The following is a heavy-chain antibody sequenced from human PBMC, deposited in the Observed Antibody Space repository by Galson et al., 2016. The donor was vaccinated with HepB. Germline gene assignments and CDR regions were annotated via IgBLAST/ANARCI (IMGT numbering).Heavy chain of an antibody. CDR3: VKDLAGTYSFDY. Sequence: SLRLSCAASGFTFSAYAMHWVRQAPGKGLEYVSGINDNGRYLHYADSVKGRFTISRDDSKNTVYLQMTSLRPEDTAVFHCVKDLAGTYSFDYWAQGTLVTVSS. D-gene: IGHD1-26*01. V-gene: IGHV3-64D*06. J-gene: IGHJ4*02. CDR2: INDNGRYL. CDR1: GFTFSAYA.